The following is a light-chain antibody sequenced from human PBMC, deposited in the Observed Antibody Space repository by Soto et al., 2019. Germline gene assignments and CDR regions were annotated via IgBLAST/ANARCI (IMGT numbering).Light chain of an antibody. J-gene: IGKJ5*01. V-gene: IGKV1-5*01. CDR1: QSISSW. CDR3: QQFNNYPLT. Sequence: IQMTQSPSTLAASLGDSATITCRASQSISSWLAWYQQKPGKAPKLLIYDASSLESGVPSRFRGSGSGTEYTLSISSLQPEDFETYYCQQFNNYPLTFGQGTRLEIK. CDR2: DAS.